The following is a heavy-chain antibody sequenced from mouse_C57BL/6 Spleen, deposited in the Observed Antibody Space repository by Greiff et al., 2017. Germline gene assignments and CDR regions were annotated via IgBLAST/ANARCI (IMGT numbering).Heavy chain of an antibody. CDR1: GFTFSSYT. J-gene: IGHJ2*01. D-gene: IGHD1-1*01. V-gene: IGHV5-9*01. CDR2: RSGGGGNT. CDR3: ARPGGSSPFDY. Sequence: EVKLVESGGGLVKPGGSLKLSCAASGFTFSSYTMSWVRQTPEKRLAWVATRSGGGGNTYYPDSVKGRFTISRDNAKNTLYLQMSSLRSEDTALYYCARPGGSSPFDYWGQGTTLTVSS.